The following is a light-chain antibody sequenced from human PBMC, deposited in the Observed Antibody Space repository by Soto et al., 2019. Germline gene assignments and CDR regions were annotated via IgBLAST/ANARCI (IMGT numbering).Light chain of an antibody. J-gene: IGKJ4*01. V-gene: IGKV3-11*01. CDR3: QQYGSSPL. CDR1: QSVRTY. Sequence: EIVLTQSPATLSLSPGETATLSCRASQSVRTYLAWYQQRPGQAPRLLIYDASNRATGIPARFSGSGSGTDFILTISSLEPEDFAVYYCQQYGSSPLFGGGTKVDIK. CDR2: DAS.